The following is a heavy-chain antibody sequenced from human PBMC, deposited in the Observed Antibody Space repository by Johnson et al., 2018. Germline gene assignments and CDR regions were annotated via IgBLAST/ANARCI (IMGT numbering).Heavy chain of an antibody. CDR2: ISTDGRST. Sequence: VQLVQSGGGLMQPGGSLRLSCAASGFTFSNYAMSWVRQAPGKGLEWVSAISTDGRSTYYAASVKGRFTISRDTSKSMLYLQMKRLRAEDTAVYYCAKGSSSSRPYYFDYWGQGALVTVSS. CDR3: AKGSSSSRPYYFDY. J-gene: IGHJ4*02. D-gene: IGHD2-2*01. CDR1: GFTFSNYA. V-gene: IGHV3-23*04.